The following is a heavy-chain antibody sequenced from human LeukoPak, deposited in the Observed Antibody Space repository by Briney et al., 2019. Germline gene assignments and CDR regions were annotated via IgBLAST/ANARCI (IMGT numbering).Heavy chain of an antibody. Sequence: GGSLRLSCAASGFTFSSYAMSWVRQAPGKGLEWVANIKQDGGEKYYVDSVKGRFTISRDNAKNSLYLQMNSLRAEDTAVYYCARDGEIQSGSWTVDYWGQGTLVTVSS. CDR1: GFTFSSYA. CDR2: IKQDGGEK. CDR3: ARDGEIQSGSWTVDY. J-gene: IGHJ4*02. V-gene: IGHV3-7*01. D-gene: IGHD1-26*01.